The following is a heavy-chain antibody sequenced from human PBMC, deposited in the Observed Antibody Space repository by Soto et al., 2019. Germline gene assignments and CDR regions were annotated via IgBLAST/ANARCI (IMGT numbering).Heavy chain of an antibody. CDR2: IYYSGST. V-gene: IGHV4-39*07. CDR1: GGSISSSSYY. J-gene: IGHJ3*02. Sequence: SETLSLTCTVSGGSISSSSYYWGWIRQPPGKGLEWIGSIYYSGSTYYNPSLKSRVTISVDKSKNQFSLKLSSVTAADTAVYYCARGYYYDSSGYYYVKEDAFDIWGQGTMVTVSS. CDR3: ARGYYYDSSGYYYVKEDAFDI. D-gene: IGHD3-22*01.